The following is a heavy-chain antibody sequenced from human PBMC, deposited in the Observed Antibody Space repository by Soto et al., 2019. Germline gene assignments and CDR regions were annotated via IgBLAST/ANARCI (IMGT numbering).Heavy chain of an antibody. CDR2: IYYSGST. V-gene: IGHV4-39*01. J-gene: IGHJ4*02. CDR3: ARRTVNIRTFYSGFKPPCFDY. CDR1: GDSMSSSDYY. D-gene: IGHD6-19*01. Sequence: QLQLHESGPGLVKPSETLSLTCAVSGDSMSSSDYYWGWIRQPPGKGLEWIGSIYYSGSTYYNPSLRSRVAISVTTSKNQFPLKLKSVTAADTAIYYCARRTVNIRTFYSGFKPPCFDYGGQGAPVTVSS.